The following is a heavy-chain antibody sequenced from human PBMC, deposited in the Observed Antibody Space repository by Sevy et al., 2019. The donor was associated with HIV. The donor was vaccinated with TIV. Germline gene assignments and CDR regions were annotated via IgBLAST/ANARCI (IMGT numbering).Heavy chain of an antibody. V-gene: IGHV3-21*06. D-gene: IGHD3-22*01. J-gene: IGHJ4*02. CDR1: GFTFRDYS. Sequence: GGSLRLSCAASGFTFRDYSMNWVRQAPGQGLEWVSSISSASSYRKYGDSVKGGFTISKDNAKNLLYLDLNSLKVEDTGVYYCTIVDYYDTSASQYWGQGTLVTVSS. CDR3: TIVDYYDTSASQY. CDR2: ISSASSYR.